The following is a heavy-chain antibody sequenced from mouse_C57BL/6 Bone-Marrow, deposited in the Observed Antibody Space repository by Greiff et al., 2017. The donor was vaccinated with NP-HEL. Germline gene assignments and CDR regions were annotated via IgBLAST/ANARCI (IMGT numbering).Heavy chain of an antibody. V-gene: IGHV1-80*01. D-gene: IGHD1-1*01. CDR3: ARRQLLRAWFAY. CDR2: IYPGDGDT. J-gene: IGHJ3*01. CDR1: GTPSISYW. Sequence: QVQLQQPGAELVRPGASGKISCKASGTPSISYWMNWVNRRPGRGLEGIGKIYPGDGDTNYNGKFKGKATLTADKSSSTAYMQLSSLTSEDAAVYFCARRQLLRAWFAYWGQGTLVTVSA.